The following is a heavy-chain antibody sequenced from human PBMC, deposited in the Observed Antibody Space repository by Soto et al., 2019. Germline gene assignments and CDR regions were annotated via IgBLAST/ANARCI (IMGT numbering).Heavy chain of an antibody. CDR3: AMAQITAQYYFDY. D-gene: IGHD6-6*01. J-gene: IGHJ4*02. CDR2: IIPIFGTA. CDR1: GGTFSSYA. Sequence: VKVSCKASGGTFSSYAISWVRQAPGQGLGWMGGIIPIFGTANYAQKFQGRVTITADESTSTAYMELSGLRAEDTAVYYCAMAQITAQYYFDYWGQGALVTVSS. V-gene: IGHV1-69*01.